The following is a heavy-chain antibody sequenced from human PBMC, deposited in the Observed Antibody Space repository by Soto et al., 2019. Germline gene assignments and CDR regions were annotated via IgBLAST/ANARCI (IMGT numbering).Heavy chain of an antibody. D-gene: IGHD6-19*01. J-gene: IGHJ4*02. CDR1: GFTFDDYA. CDR2: ISWNSGSI. CDR3: AKALSSGSTDFDY. V-gene: IGHV3-9*01. Sequence: EVQLVESGGGLVQPGRSLRLSRAASGFTFDDYAMHWVRQAPGKGLEWVSGISWNSGSIGYADSVKGRFTISRDNAKNSLYLQMNSLRAEDTALYYCAKALSSGSTDFDYWGQGTLVTVSS.